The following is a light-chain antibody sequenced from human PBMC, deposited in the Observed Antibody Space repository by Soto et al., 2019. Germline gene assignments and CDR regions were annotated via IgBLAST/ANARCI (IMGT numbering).Light chain of an antibody. Sequence: EIVLAQSPATLSLSPGERATLSCRASQSVSSYLAWYQQKPGQAPRLLMYEASNRATGIPARFSGGGSGTDFTLTISRLEPEDFAVYYCQQYGSSLTFGQGTRLEIK. V-gene: IGKV3-20*01. CDR1: QSVSSY. J-gene: IGKJ5*01. CDR3: QQYGSSLT. CDR2: EAS.